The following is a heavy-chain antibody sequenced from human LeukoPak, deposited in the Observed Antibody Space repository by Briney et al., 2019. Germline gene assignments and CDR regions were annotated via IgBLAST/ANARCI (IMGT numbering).Heavy chain of an antibody. CDR1: GASIRSYY. J-gene: IGHJ4*02. Sequence: SETLSLTCTVSGASIRSYYWSWIRQPPGKGLEWIAYMYYTESPNYNPSLKSRVSMSGDSSRNQFSLKLNSVTAADTAVYYCARSYDTNNRQRFDYWGQGILVTV. D-gene: IGHD3-10*01. CDR3: ARSYDTNNRQRFDY. V-gene: IGHV4-59*08. CDR2: MYYTESP.